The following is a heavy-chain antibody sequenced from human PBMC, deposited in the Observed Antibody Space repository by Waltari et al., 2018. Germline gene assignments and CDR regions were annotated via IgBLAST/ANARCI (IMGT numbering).Heavy chain of an antibody. D-gene: IGHD3-3*01. CDR3: ARGVTLEWCNYYYYYMDV. CDR1: GGSISSYY. CDR2: TDYSGST. J-gene: IGHJ6*03. V-gene: IGHV4-59*01. Sequence: QVQLQESGPGLVKPSETLSLTCTVSGGSISSYYWSWIRQPPGKGLEWIGYTDYSGSTNYNHCSRSSVTISVDTSKNQCSLKLSAVTDADTDVYDCARGVTLEWCNYYYYYMDVWGKGTTVTISS.